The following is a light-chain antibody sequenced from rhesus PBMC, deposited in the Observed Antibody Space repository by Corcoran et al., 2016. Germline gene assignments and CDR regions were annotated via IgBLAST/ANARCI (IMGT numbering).Light chain of an antibody. CDR1: QGISSW. Sequence: DIQMTQSPSSLSASVGDKVTITRRASQGISSWLAWYQQKPGKAPKLLIYRASSLQSGAPSRFSGRGLGTDFPLTISSLRPEDFATYYCLQYSSSPYSFDQGTKVEI. J-gene: IGKJ2*01. CDR3: LQYSSSPYS. V-gene: IGKV1-22*01. CDR2: RAS.